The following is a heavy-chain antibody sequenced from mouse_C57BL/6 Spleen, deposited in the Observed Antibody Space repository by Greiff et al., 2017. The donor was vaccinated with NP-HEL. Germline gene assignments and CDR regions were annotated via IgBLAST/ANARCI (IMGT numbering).Heavy chain of an antibody. J-gene: IGHJ2*01. Sequence: VQLQQSGAELVRPGTSVKMSCKASGYTFTNYWIGWAKQRPGHGLEWIGDIYPGGGYTNYNEKFKGKATLTADKSSSTAYMQFSSLTSEDSAIYYCARSAAYYFDYWGQGTTLTVSS. V-gene: IGHV1-63*01. CDR2: IYPGGGYT. CDR1: GYTFTNYW. D-gene: IGHD6-1*01. CDR3: ARSAAYYFDY.